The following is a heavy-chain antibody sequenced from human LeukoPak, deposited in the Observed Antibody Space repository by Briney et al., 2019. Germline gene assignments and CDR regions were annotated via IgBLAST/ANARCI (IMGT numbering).Heavy chain of an antibody. D-gene: IGHD6-6*01. J-gene: IGHJ5*02. V-gene: IGHV3-23*01. CDR3: AKGVAARPGPSDWFDP. CDR2: ISGSGGST. Sequence: GGSLRLSCAASGFTFSSYAMSWVRQAPGKGLEWVSAISGSGGSTYYADSVKGRFTISRDNSKNTLYLQMNSLRAEDTAVYYCAKGVAARPGPSDWFDPWGQGTLVTVSS. CDR1: GFTFSSYA.